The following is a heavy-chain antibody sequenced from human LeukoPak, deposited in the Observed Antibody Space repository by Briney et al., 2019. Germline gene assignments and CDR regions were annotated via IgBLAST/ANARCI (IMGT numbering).Heavy chain of an antibody. CDR2: IIPIFGTA. Sequence: SVKVSCKASGGTFSSYAISWVRQAPGQGLEWMGRIIPIFGTANYAQKFQGRVTITTDESTSTAYMELSSLRSEDTAVYYCARQSNYDFWSGYSPNYYYMDVWGKGTTVTVSS. D-gene: IGHD3-3*01. V-gene: IGHV1-69*05. J-gene: IGHJ6*03. CDR1: GGTFSSYA. CDR3: ARQSNYDFWSGYSPNYYYMDV.